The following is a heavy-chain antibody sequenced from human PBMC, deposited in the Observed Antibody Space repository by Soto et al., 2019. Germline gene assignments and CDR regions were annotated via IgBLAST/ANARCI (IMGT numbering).Heavy chain of an antibody. Sequence: GGSLRLSCAASGFTFSNSWMTWVRQAPGEGLEWVANIKPDGGEKFYVDSVRGRFTISRDNAEKSLYLQMNSLRVEDTAVYYCARDKLRWYYWGQGTLVTVSS. CDR3: ARDKLRWYY. D-gene: IGHD4-17*01. CDR1: GFTFSNSW. J-gene: IGHJ4*02. V-gene: IGHV3-7*01. CDR2: IKPDGGEK.